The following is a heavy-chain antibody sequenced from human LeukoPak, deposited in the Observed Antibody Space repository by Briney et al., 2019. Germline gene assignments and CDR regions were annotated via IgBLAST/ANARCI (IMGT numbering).Heavy chain of an antibody. CDR3: SRLYGDYGWFDP. Sequence: PSETLSLTCAVSGDPISGTNWWSWVRQSPGKGLEWIGEMYHTGSSNYNPSLKSRVTISVDKSKNQFSLRLSSVTAADTAVYYCSRLYGDYGWFDPWGQGTLVTVSS. CDR2: MYHTGSS. J-gene: IGHJ5*02. V-gene: IGHV4-4*02. CDR1: GDPISGTNW. D-gene: IGHD4-17*01.